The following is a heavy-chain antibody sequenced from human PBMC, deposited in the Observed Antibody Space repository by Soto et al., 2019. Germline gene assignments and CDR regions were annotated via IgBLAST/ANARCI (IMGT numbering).Heavy chain of an antibody. V-gene: IGHV3-74*01. Sequence: EVQLVESGGGLVQPGGSLRLSCAASGFTFSTYWMHWVRQAPGKGLVWVSRLDNDGTNTRYADSVKGRFTVSRDNGKNTVYLQTDSLGAEDTAVYYCERDGGTYFDYWGQGTLVTVSS. CDR1: GFTFSTYW. D-gene: IGHD3-16*01. CDR2: LDNDGTNT. J-gene: IGHJ4*02. CDR3: ERDGGTYFDY.